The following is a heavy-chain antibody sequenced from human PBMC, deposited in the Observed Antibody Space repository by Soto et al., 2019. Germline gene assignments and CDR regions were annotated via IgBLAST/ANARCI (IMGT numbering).Heavy chain of an antibody. J-gene: IGHJ4*02. Sequence: GGSLRLSCAASGFTFSSYAMHWVRQAPGKGLEWVAVISYDGSNKYYADSVKGRFTISRDNSKNTLYLQMNSLRAEDTAVYYCARDGYCGGDCYPYYFDYWGQGTLVTVSS. CDR3: ARDGYCGGDCYPYYFDY. CDR1: GFTFSSYA. CDR2: ISYDGSNK. D-gene: IGHD2-21*02. V-gene: IGHV3-30-3*01.